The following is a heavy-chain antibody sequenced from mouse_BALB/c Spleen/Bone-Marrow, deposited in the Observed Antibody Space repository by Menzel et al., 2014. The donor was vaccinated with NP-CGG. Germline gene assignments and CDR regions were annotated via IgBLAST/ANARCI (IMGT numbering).Heavy chain of an antibody. CDR2: IDPANGNT. CDR1: GFNIKDTY. D-gene: IGHD2-4*01. CDR3: AVYDYEGFAY. V-gene: IGHV14-3*02. J-gene: IGHJ3*01. Sequence: VQLKESGAELVEPGASVKLSCTASGFNIKDTYMHWVKQRPEQGLEWIGRIDPANGNTKYDPKFQGKATITADTSSNTAYLQLSSLTSEDTAVYYCAVYDYEGFAYWGQGTLVTVSA.